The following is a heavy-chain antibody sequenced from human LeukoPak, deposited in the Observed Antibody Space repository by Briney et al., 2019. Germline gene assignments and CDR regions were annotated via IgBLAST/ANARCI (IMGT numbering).Heavy chain of an antibody. CDR3: AREGTGIVGAYDAFDI. V-gene: IGHV4-61*01. CDR2: IYYSGST. Sequence: SETLSLTCTVSGGSISSSSYYWGWIRQPPGKGLEWIGYIYYSGSTNYNPSLKSRVTISVDTSKNPFSLKLSSVTAADTAVYYCAREGTGIVGAYDAFDIWGQGTMVTVSS. D-gene: IGHD1-26*01. CDR1: GGSISSSSYY. J-gene: IGHJ3*02.